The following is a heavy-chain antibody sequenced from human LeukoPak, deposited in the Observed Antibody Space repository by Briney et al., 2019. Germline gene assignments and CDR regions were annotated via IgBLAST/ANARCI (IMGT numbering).Heavy chain of an antibody. Sequence: GASVKVSCKVSGYTLTELSMHWVRQAPGKGLEWMGGLDPEDGETIYAQKFQGRVTMTEDTSTDTAYMELSSLRSEDTAVYYCATVPGPGSYYNQLDYWGQGTLVTVSS. CDR2: LDPEDGET. CDR1: GYTLTELS. J-gene: IGHJ4*02. V-gene: IGHV1-24*01. CDR3: ATVPGPGSYYNQLDY. D-gene: IGHD3-10*01.